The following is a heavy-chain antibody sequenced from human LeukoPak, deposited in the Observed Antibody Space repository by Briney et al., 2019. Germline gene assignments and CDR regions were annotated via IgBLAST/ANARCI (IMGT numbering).Heavy chain of an antibody. J-gene: IGHJ4*02. V-gene: IGHV3-21*01. D-gene: IGHD3-10*01. CDR3: ARDQDGGGPHDY. CDR1: GFTFSSYS. CDR2: ISSSSSYI. Sequence: GGSLRLSCAASGFTFSSYSMNWVRQAPGKGLEWVSSISSSSSYIYYADSVKGRFTISRDNAKNSLYLQMNSLRAEDTAVYYCARDQDGGGPHDYWGQGTLDTVSS.